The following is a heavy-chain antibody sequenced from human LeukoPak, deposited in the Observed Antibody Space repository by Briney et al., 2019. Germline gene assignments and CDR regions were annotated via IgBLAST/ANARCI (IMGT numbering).Heavy chain of an antibody. CDR2: FDPGSGEI. CDR3: ATGTHYDLLPF. CDR1: GYSITELS. D-gene: IGHD3-9*01. J-gene: IGHJ4*02. Sequence: GASVTVPFKVSGYSITELSTHWVRQAPGKGLEWMGGFDPGSGEIIYEQKFQDRVTMTEDTSTDTAYMELSSLRSEDTALYYCATGTHYDLLPFWGQGTLVTVSS. V-gene: IGHV1-24*01.